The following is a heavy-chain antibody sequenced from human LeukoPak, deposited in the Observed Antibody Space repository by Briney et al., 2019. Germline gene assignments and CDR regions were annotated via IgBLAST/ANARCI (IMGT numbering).Heavy chain of an antibody. V-gene: IGHV4-59*01. J-gene: IGHJ5*02. D-gene: IGHD3-10*01. CDR3: ARAPDGGWFDP. CDR1: GGSISSYY. Sequence: SETLSLTCTVSGGSISSYYWSWIRQPPGKGLEWIGYIYYSGSTNYNPSLKSRVTISVDTSENQFSLKLSSVTAADTAVYYCARAPDGGWFDPWGQGTLVTVSS. CDR2: IYYSGST.